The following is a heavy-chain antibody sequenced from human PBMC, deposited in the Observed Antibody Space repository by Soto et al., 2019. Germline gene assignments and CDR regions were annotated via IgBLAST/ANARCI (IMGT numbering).Heavy chain of an antibody. Sequence: GGSLRLSCAASGFTFSSYAMSWVRQAPGKGLEWVSSISSSSSYIYYADSVKGRFTISRDNAKNSLYLQMNSLRAEDTAVYYCARDFRKYSSGWSAFDIWGQGTMVTVSS. D-gene: IGHD6-19*01. CDR3: ARDFRKYSSGWSAFDI. J-gene: IGHJ3*02. CDR2: ISSSSSYI. CDR1: GFTFSSYA. V-gene: IGHV3-21*01.